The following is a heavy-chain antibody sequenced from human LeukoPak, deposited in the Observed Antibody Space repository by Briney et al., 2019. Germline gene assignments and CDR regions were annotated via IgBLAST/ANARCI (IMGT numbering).Heavy chain of an antibody. CDR3: AKRMGPSIAAADLDY. CDR1: GFTFSDYY. D-gene: IGHD6-13*01. J-gene: IGHJ4*02. V-gene: IGHV3-11*04. CDR2: ISSSDSPR. Sequence: AGGSLRLSCVASGFTFSDYYMSWIRQAPGKGLEWISYISSSDSPRFYADSVKGRFTISRDNSKNTLYLQMNSLRVEDTAVYYCAKRMGPSIAAADLDYWGQGTLVTVSS.